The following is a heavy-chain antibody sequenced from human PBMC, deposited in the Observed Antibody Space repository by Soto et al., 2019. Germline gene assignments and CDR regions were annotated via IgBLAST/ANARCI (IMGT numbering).Heavy chain of an antibody. D-gene: IGHD7-27*01. CDR3: ARDLGHDYGDY. CDR1: GDTFTSYG. Sequence: QVHLVQSGAEVKKHWASVKVSCKASGDTFTSYGISWLRQAPGPVLEWMGWISAHNGNTKYAQKLQGRVTMTTDTSTSTDYRELRSLRCDDTAVYSCARDLGHDYGDYGGQGTLVTVSS. CDR2: ISAHNGNT. V-gene: IGHV1-18*01. J-gene: IGHJ4*02.